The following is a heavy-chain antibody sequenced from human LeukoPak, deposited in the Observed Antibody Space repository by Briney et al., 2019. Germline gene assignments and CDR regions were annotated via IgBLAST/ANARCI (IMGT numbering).Heavy chain of an antibody. V-gene: IGHV4-4*07. CDR3: ARDPYCSSTSCIDYYYYGMDV. Sequence: SETLSLTCTVSGGSISSYYWSWIRQPAGKGLEWIGRIYTSGSTNYNPSLKSRVTMSVDTSKDQFSLKLSSVTAADTAVYYCARDPYCSSTSCIDYYYYGMDVWGQGTTVTVSS. J-gene: IGHJ6*02. CDR1: GGSISSYY. CDR2: IYTSGST. D-gene: IGHD2-2*01.